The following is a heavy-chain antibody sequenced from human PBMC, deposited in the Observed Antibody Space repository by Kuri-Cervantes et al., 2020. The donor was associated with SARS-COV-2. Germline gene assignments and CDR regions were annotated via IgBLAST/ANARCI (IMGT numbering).Heavy chain of an antibody. CDR2: INPDGSYT. CDR1: GSTFSGHW. CDR3: VRDGDHWNFDY. V-gene: IGHV3-74*01. D-gene: IGHD1-1*01. Sequence: GESLKISCAASGSTFSGHWIHWVRQAPGKGLVWVSRINPDGSYTNNADSVKGRFTLSRDNAKNILFLQMNSLRVEDTAVYYCVRDGDHWNFDYWGQGTLVTVSS. J-gene: IGHJ4*02.